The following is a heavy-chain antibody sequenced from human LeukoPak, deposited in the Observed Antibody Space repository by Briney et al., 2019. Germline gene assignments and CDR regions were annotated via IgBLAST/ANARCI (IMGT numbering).Heavy chain of an antibody. CDR1: GFTFSSYA. V-gene: IGHV3-7*03. D-gene: IGHD6-19*01. J-gene: IGHJ4*02. CDR3: ARATVAQKGFDY. Sequence: GGSLRLSCAASGFTFSSYAMSWVRQAPGKGLEWVANIKQDGSEKYYVDSVKGRFTISRDNAKNSLYLQMNSLRAEDTAVYYCARATVAQKGFDYWGQGTLVTVSS. CDR2: IKQDGSEK.